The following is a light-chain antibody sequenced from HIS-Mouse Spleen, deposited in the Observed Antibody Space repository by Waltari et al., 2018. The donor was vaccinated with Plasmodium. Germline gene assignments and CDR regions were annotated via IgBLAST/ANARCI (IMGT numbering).Light chain of an antibody. CDR2: EGS. Sequence: QSALTQPASVSGSPGQSITISCTGTSSDVGSSTLVSWYQQHPGKAPKLMIYEGSKRPSGVSNRFSGSKSGNTASLTISGLQAEDEADYYCCSYAGSSTVVFGGGTKLTVL. V-gene: IGLV2-23*01. CDR1: SSDVGSSTL. CDR3: CSYAGSSTVV. J-gene: IGLJ2*01.